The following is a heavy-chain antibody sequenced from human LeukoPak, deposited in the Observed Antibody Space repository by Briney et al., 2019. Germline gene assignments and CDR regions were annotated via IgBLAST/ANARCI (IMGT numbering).Heavy chain of an antibody. J-gene: IGHJ4*02. CDR2: IYYSVYT. Sequence: SETLSLTCTVSGGSIGSYYWSWIRQPPGKGLEWIGYIYYSVYTNYNPSLESRVTLSVDTSKNQFSLKLSSVTAADTAVYYCARDNRYDFWSDSYGYFDYWGQGTLVTVSS. CDR1: GGSIGSYY. CDR3: ARDNRYDFWSDSYGYFDY. V-gene: IGHV4-59*12. D-gene: IGHD3-3*01.